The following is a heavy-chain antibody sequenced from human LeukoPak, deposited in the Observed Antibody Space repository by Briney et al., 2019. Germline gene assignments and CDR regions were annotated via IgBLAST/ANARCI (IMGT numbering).Heavy chain of an antibody. D-gene: IGHD2-21*02. CDR1: GYTFTGYY. CDR2: INPNSGGT. J-gene: IGHJ4*02. CDR3: ARDTALGVVTADFDY. V-gene: IGHV1-2*02. Sequence: GASVKVSCKASGYTFTGYYMHWVRQAPGQGLEWVGWINPNSGGTNYAQKFQGRVTMTRDTSISTAYMELSRLRSDDTAVYYCARDTALGVVTADFDYWGQGTLVTVSS.